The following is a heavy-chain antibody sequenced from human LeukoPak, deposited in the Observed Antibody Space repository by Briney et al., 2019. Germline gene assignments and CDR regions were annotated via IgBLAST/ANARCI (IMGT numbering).Heavy chain of an antibody. CDR2: IYTSGSGST. J-gene: IGHJ6*03. V-gene: IGHV4-4*07. CDR1: GGSISSYY. Sequence: KPSETLSLTCTVSGGSISSYYWSWIRQPAGKGLEWIGLIYTSGSGSTNYNPSLKSRVTMSVDTSRNQFSLKLSSVTAADTAVYYCARVLDIVVVPAAPQYYMDVWGKGTTVTVSS. D-gene: IGHD2-2*03. CDR3: ARVLDIVVVPAAPQYYMDV.